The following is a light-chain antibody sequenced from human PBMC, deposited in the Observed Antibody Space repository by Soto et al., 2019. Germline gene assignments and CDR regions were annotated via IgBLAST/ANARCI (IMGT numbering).Light chain of an antibody. CDR1: SSDVGGYNY. V-gene: IGLV2-14*03. CDR2: DVS. CDR3: YSYPGSSIFV. Sequence: QSALTQPASVSGSPGQSITISCTGTSSDVGGYNYVSWYQQHPAKAPKVMIYDVSNRPSGVSNRFSGSKSGNTASLTISGLQAEDEAVYYCYSYPGSSIFVFGPGTRFPVL. J-gene: IGLJ1*01.